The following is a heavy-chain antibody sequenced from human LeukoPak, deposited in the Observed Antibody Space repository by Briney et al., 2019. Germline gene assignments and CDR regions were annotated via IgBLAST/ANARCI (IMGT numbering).Heavy chain of an antibody. J-gene: IGHJ4*02. V-gene: IGHV3-13*04. CDR3: ARGYYDILTGYPHFDY. Sequence: GGSLRLSCAASGFTFSSYDMHCVRQATGKGLEWVSAIGTAGDTYYPGSVKGRFTISRENAKNSLYLQMNSLRAGDTAVYYCARGYYDILTGYPHFDYWGQGTLVTVSS. D-gene: IGHD3-9*01. CDR2: IGTAGDT. CDR1: GFTFSSYD.